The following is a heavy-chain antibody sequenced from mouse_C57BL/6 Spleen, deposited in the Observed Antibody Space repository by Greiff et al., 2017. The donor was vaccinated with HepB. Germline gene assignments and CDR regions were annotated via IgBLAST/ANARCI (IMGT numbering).Heavy chain of an antibody. CDR2: INPNNGGT. V-gene: IGHV1-26*01. D-gene: IGHD2-3*01. Sequence: EVQLQQSGPELVKPGASVKISCKASGYTFTDYYMNWVKQSHGKSLEWIGDINPNNGGTSYNQKFKGKATLTVDKSSSTAYMELRSLTSEDSAVYYCARGGWLLQYFDVWGTGTTVTVSS. CDR3: ARGGWLLQYFDV. J-gene: IGHJ1*03. CDR1: GYTFTDYY.